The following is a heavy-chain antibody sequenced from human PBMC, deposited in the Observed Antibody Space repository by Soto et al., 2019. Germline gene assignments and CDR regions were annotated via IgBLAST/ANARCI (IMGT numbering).Heavy chain of an antibody. V-gene: IGHV4-59*08. J-gene: IGHJ4*02. CDR1: GGSFSGYY. D-gene: IGHD5-12*01. CDR3: ERRIVATETFDY. CDR2: IYYAGST. Sequence: SETLSLTCAVYGGSFSGYYWTWIRQPPGRGLEWIGFIYYAGSTKYNPSLNSRVTISVDTSKNQFSLTVTSVTAADTAVYYCERRIVATETFDYWSQGTLVTVSS.